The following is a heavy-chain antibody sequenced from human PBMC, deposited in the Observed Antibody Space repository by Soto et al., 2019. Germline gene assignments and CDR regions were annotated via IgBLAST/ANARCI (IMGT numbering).Heavy chain of an antibody. V-gene: IGHV3-66*01. CDR2: IYSGGST. D-gene: IGHD6-19*01. Sequence: EVQLVESGGGLVQPGGSLRLSCAVSGFTVSSNYMSWVRQAPGKGLEWVSVIYSGGSTYYADSVKGRFTISRDNSKNTLYLQMNRLRAEDTAVYYCARVAVAGTFDYWGQGTLVTVSS. J-gene: IGHJ4*02. CDR3: ARVAVAGTFDY. CDR1: GFTVSSNY.